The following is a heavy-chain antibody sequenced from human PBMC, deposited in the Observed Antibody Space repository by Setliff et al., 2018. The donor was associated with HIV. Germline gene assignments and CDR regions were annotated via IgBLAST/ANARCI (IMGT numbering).Heavy chain of an antibody. CDR1: GYSISSGYY. Sequence: SETLSLTCAVSGYSISSGYYWGWIRQPPGKGLEWIGSIYHSGSTYYKSSLKSRVTISVDASKNHFSLKLSSVTAADTAVYYCARDLMAPDRYFDYWGQGTLVTVSS. CDR3: ARDLMAPDRYFDY. J-gene: IGHJ4*02. V-gene: IGHV4-38-2*02. CDR2: IYHSGST. D-gene: IGHD2-8*01.